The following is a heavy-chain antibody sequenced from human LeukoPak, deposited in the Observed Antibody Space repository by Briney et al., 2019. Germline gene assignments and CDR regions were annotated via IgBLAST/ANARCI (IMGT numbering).Heavy chain of an antibody. D-gene: IGHD6-13*01. CDR3: AKTPPRGSAAGRSVNYYYYYMDV. CDR1: GYTFTSYG. CDR2: ISAYNGNT. Sequence: GASVKVSCKASGYTFTSYGISWVRQAPGQGLEWMGWISAYNGNTNYAQKLQGRVTMTTDTSTSTAYMELRSLRSDDTAVYYCAKTPPRGSAAGRSVNYYYYYMDVWGKGTTVTVSS. J-gene: IGHJ6*03. V-gene: IGHV1-18*01.